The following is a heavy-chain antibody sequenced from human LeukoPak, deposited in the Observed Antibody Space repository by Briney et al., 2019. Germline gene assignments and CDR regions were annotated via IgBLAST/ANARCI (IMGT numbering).Heavy chain of an antibody. J-gene: IGHJ6*02. CDR3: ARGTGYYYYGMDV. CDR1: GFSFSSYN. V-gene: IGHV3-48*02. Sequence: GGSLRLSCAASGFSFSSYNMNWVRQAPGKGLEWVSYISSTTSTIYYADSAKGRFTISRDNAKNSLYLQMNSLRDEDTAVYYCARGTGYYYYGMDVWGQGTTVTVSS. D-gene: IGHD7-27*01. CDR2: ISSTTSTI.